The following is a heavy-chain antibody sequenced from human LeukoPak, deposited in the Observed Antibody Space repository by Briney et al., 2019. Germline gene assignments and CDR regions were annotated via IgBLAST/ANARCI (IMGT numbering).Heavy chain of an antibody. CDR1: GFTFSSYA. CDR2: ISGSGGST. CDR3: AKVKSVLLWFGELNTDYYGMDV. D-gene: IGHD3-10*01. V-gene: IGHV3-23*01. Sequence: GGSPRLSCAASGFTFSSYAMSWVRQAPGKGLEWVSAISGSGGSTYYADSVKGRFTISRDNSKNTLYLQMNSLRAEDTAVYYCAKVKSVLLWFGELNTDYYGMDVWGQGTTVTVSS. J-gene: IGHJ6*02.